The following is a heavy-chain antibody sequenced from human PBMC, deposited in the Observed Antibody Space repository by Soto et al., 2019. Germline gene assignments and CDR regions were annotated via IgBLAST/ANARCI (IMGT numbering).Heavy chain of an antibody. D-gene: IGHD3-22*01. Sequence: SETLSLTCAVYGGSFSGYYWSWIRQPPGKGLEWIGEINHSGSTNYNPSLKSRVTISVDTSKNQFSLKLSSVTAADTAVYYCARRPRYYYDTRNWFDPWGQGTLVTVSS. CDR1: GGSFSGYY. CDR3: ARRPRYYYDTRNWFDP. CDR2: INHSGST. J-gene: IGHJ5*02. V-gene: IGHV4-34*01.